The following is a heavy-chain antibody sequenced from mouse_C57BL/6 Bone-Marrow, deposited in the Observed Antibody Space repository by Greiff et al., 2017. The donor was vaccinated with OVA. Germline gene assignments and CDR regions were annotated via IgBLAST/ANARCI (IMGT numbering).Heavy chain of an antibody. J-gene: IGHJ4*01. D-gene: IGHD1-1*01. V-gene: IGHV2-2*01. Sequence: VQRVESGPGLVQPSQSLSITCTVSGFSLTSYGVHWVRQSPGKGLEWLGVIWSGGSTDYNAAFISRLSISKDNSKSQVFFKMNSLQADDTAIYYCARTPPIYYYGSSHYYYAMDYWGQGTSVTVSS. CDR1: GFSLTSYG. CDR2: IWSGGST. CDR3: ARTPPIYYYGSSHYYYAMDY.